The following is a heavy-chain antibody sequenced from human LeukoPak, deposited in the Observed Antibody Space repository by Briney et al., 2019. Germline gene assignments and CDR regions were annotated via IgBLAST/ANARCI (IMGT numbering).Heavy chain of an antibody. CDR1: PRSISSHY. CDR3: ARDPGFMVRGSRRGYDDFYYYMDV. D-gene: IGHD3-10*01. V-gene: IGHV4-4*07. J-gene: IGHJ6*03. Sequence: SETLSLTCSLSPRSISSHYWSWIRQPAGKGLEWIGRIYSRGSTNYNTSLKSRVTISVDTSKNQFSLKLSSVTAADTAVYYCARDPGFMVRGSRRGYDDFYYYMDVWGKGTTVTISS. CDR2: IYSRGST.